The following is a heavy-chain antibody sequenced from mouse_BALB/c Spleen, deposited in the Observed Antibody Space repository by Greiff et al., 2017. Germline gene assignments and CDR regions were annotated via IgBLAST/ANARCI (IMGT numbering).Heavy chain of an antibody. CDR3: AGWGTTATLDY. J-gene: IGHJ2*01. Sequence: QVQLKESGAELAKPGASLKLSCTASGYTFTSYWMYWVKQRPGQGLVWIGYINPSTGYTEYNQKFKDQATLTADKSSSTAYMQLSGLTAEDSAVYFGAGWGTTATLDYWGQGTTLTVSS. V-gene: IGHV1-7*01. CDR1: GYTFTSYW. D-gene: IGHD1-2*01. CDR2: INPSTGYT.